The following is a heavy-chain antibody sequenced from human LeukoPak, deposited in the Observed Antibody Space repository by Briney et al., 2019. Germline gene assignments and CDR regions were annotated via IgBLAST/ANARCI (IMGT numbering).Heavy chain of an antibody. D-gene: IGHD3-22*01. V-gene: IGHV1-8*03. CDR1: GYTFTSYD. Sequence: ASVKVSFKASGYTFTSYDINWVRQATGQGLEWMGWMNPNSGNTGYAQKFQGRVTITRNTSISTAYMELSSLRSEDTAVYYCARVVDYYDSSGYCNWFDPWGQGTLVTVSS. CDR2: MNPNSGNT. J-gene: IGHJ5*02. CDR3: ARVVDYYDSSGYCNWFDP.